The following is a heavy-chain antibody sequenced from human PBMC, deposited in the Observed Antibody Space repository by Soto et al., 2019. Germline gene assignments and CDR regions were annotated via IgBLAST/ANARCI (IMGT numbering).Heavy chain of an antibody. Sequence: QVQLVQSGAEVKKPWSSVKVSCKASGGTFSSYAITWVRQAPGQGLEWMGGIIPIFGTANYAQKFQARVTITADESTSTAYMEFSSLRSEDTAVYYCARDRGPSSGYYPYWFDPWGQGTLVTVSS. D-gene: IGHD3-22*01. CDR2: IIPIFGTA. V-gene: IGHV1-69*12. CDR1: GGTFSSYA. J-gene: IGHJ5*02. CDR3: ARDRGPSSGYYPYWFDP.